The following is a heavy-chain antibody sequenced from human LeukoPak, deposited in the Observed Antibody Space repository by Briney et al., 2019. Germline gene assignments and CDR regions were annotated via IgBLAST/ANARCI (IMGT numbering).Heavy chain of an antibody. J-gene: IGHJ4*02. Sequence: GRSLRLSCAASGLTFSSYGIHWVPQAPGKGLEWGAVIWSDGTNKYYADSVKGRFTISRDNSENTLYLQMNSLRAEDTAVYYCARDRFGYNSGRFFDYWGQGTLVTVSS. CDR1: GLTFSSYG. CDR3: ARDRFGYNSGRFFDY. V-gene: IGHV3-33*01. D-gene: IGHD6-19*01. CDR2: IWSDGTNK.